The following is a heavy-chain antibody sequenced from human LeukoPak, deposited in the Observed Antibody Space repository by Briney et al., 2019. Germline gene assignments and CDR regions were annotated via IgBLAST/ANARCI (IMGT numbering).Heavy chain of an antibody. CDR1: GGSMNSHY. CDR2: ISYIGST. V-gene: IGHV4-59*11. CDR3: AGDQLALNALNI. D-gene: IGHD1-1*01. Sequence: PSETLSLTCTVSGGSMNSHYWSWIRQPPGKGLEWLGYISYIGSTNCSPSLKSRVTISVDTSKNQFSLRLSSVTAADTAVYFCAGDQLALNALNIWGQGTMVSVSS. J-gene: IGHJ3*02.